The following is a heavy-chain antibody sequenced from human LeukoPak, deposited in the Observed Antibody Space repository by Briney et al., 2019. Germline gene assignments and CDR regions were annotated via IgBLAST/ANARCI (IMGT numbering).Heavy chain of an antibody. CDR1: GYTITDYY. V-gene: IGHV1-2*04. J-gene: IGHJ6*02. CDR2: INPNSGGT. Sequence: ASVKVSCKASGYTITDYYLHWVRQAPGQGLEWMGWINPNSGGTNYAQKFQGWVTMTRDTSISTAYMELSRLRSVDTAVYYCARDSGIAAAGTYYYGMDVWGQGTTVTVSS. CDR3: ARDSGIAAAGTYYYGMDV. D-gene: IGHD6-13*01.